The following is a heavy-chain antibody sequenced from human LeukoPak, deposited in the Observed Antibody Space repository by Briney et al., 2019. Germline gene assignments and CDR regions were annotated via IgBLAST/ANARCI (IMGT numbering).Heavy chain of an antibody. CDR2: IYYSGST. CDR3: ARGHYDYAWGSYRAPYYFDY. CDR1: GGSINSYY. V-gene: IGHV4-59*01. D-gene: IGHD3-16*02. J-gene: IGHJ4*02. Sequence: SSETLSLTCTVPGGSINSYYWSWIRQPPGKGLEWIGYIYYSGSTNYNPSLKSRVTISVDTSKNQFSLKLSSVTAADTAVYYCARGHYDYAWGSYRAPYYFDYWGQGTLVTVSS.